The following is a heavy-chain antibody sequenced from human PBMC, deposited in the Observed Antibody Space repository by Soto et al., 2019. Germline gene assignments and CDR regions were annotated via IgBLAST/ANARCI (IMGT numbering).Heavy chain of an antibody. V-gene: IGHV3-11*01. D-gene: IGHD3-3*01. CDR3: ARVERGITIFGVVIPPFDY. CDR1: GFTFSDYY. J-gene: IGHJ4*02. CDR2: ISSSGSTV. Sequence: QVQLVESGGGLVKPGGSLRLSCAASGFTFSDYYMSWIRQAPGKGLEWVSYISSSGSTVYYEDSVKGRFTISRDNAKNSLYLQMKSLRAEDTAVYYCARVERGITIFGVVIPPFDYWGQGTLVTVSS.